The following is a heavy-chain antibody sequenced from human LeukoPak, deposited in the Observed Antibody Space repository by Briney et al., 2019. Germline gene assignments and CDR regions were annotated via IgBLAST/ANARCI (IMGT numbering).Heavy chain of an antibody. CDR2: VSSSSSYI. V-gene: IGHV3-21*01. J-gene: IGHJ4*02. Sequence: PGGSLRLSCAASGFSFSSYSMSWVRQAPGKGLEWVSSVSSSSSYIYYADSVKGRFTISRDNAKNSMYLQMNGLRAEDTAVYYCATERSVGSTLPEYWGQGTLVTVSS. CDR1: GFSFSSYS. CDR3: ATERSVGSTLPEY. D-gene: IGHD1-26*01.